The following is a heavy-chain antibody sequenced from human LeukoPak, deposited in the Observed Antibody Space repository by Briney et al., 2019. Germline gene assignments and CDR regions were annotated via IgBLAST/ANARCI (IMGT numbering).Heavy chain of an antibody. V-gene: IGHV3-30-3*01. CDR2: ISYDGSNK. Sequence: GKSLRLSCAASGFTFSGYPIHWVRQAPGKGLEWVAVISYDGSNKYYADSVKGRFTISRDNSKNTLYLQMNSLRAEDTAVYYCATWRSGMLDYWGQGTLVTVSS. J-gene: IGHJ4*02. D-gene: IGHD3-3*01. CDR3: ATWRSGMLDY. CDR1: GFTFSGYP.